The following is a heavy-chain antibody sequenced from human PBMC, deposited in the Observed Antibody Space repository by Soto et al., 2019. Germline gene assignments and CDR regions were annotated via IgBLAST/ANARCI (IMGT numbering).Heavy chain of an antibody. CDR1: GFTFSSYA. J-gene: IGHJ2*01. CDR2: ISSNGGST. Sequence: EVQLVESGGGLVQPGGSLRLSCAASGFTFSSYAMHWVRQAPGKGLEYVSAISSNGGSTYYANSVKGRFTISRDNSKNTLNPQMGTLRAEDMAVYYCARAPTVTTHFATHWYFDLWGRGTLVTVSS. CDR3: ARAPTVTTHFATHWYFDL. D-gene: IGHD4-17*01. V-gene: IGHV3-64*01.